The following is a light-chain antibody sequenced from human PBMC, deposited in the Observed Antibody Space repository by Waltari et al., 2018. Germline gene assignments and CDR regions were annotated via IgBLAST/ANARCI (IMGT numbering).Light chain of an antibody. Sequence: QSALTQPASVSGSPGQAIPIYCTGTSSDDGDYDYASWYQQHPGDAPKLMIYEVSNRPSGVSNRFSGSKSGNTASLIISGLQDEDEADYYCSSYTSSTTYVFGTGTKVTVL. V-gene: IGLV2-14*01. CDR2: EVS. CDR1: SSDDGDYDY. J-gene: IGLJ1*01. CDR3: SSYTSSTTYV.